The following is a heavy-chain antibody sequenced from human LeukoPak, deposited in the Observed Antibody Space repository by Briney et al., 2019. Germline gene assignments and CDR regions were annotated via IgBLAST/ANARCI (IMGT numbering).Heavy chain of an antibody. V-gene: IGHV1-2*02. CDR3: AREYILPAYYGDY. CDR2: INPKSGGA. CDR1: GFTFNAYN. D-gene: IGHD3-9*01. Sequence: ASVKVSCKASGFTFNAYNIHWVRQAPGQGLEWMGWINPKSGGANYAQKFQGRVTMTWDTSISTAYMELSRLRSDDTAVYYCAREYILPAYYGDYWGQGTLVTVSS. J-gene: IGHJ4*02.